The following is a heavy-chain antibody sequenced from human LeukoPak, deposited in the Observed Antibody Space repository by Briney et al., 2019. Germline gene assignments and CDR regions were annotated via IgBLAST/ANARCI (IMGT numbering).Heavy chain of an antibody. V-gene: IGHV3-30*04. Sequence: GRLLRLSCAASGFPFSSWPMHWVRQAPGKGLEWMTTISRDGSQTFYADSVKGRLTISRDNSKNTVSLQMSSLRVEDTGVYYCTTIHYWGQGTQITVSS. CDR3: TTIHY. CDR2: ISRDGSQT. CDR1: GFPFSSWP. J-gene: IGHJ4*02.